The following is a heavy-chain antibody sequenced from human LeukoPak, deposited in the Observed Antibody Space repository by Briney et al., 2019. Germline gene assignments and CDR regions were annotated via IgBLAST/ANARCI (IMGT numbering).Heavy chain of an antibody. Sequence: PSETLSLTCTVSGGSVSNGNFYWSWLRQPPGKALEWIGYIYYTGSAYYSPSLEGRVRISIDTSKNQFSLKLSSVTAADTAVYYCARAGVCSGGSCYDYWGQGTPVTVSS. CDR2: IYYTGSA. J-gene: IGHJ4*02. CDR1: GGSVSNGNFY. CDR3: ARAGVCSGGSCYDY. D-gene: IGHD2-15*01. V-gene: IGHV4-61*01.